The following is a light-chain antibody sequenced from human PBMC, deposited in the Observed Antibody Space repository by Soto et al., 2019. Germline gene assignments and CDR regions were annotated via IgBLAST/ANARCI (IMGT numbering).Light chain of an antibody. Sequence: EIVMTQSPATVSVSPGERVTLSCRASQRVFGHLAWYQQKPGQAPRLLIYGASTRATGIPARFSGSGSDSEFTLTIISLQSEEVAVYYCQQYDDSTPFTFGQVTRLEIK. CDR3: QQYDDSTPFT. CDR1: QRVFGH. V-gene: IGKV3-15*01. CDR2: GAS. J-gene: IGKJ5*01.